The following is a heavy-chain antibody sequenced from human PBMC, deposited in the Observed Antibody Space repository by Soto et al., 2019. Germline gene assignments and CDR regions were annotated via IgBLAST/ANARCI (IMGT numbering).Heavy chain of an antibody. J-gene: IGHJ5*02. Sequence: TLSLTCAVYGGSFSGYYWSWIRKSAGKGLEWIGRIYATGTTDYNPSLKSRVMMSVDTSKKQFSLKLRSVTAADTAVYYCVRDGTKTLRDWFDPWGQGMSVTVSS. CDR2: IYATGTT. V-gene: IGHV4-59*10. CDR3: VRDGTKTLRDWFDP. CDR1: GGSFSGYY. D-gene: IGHD1-1*01.